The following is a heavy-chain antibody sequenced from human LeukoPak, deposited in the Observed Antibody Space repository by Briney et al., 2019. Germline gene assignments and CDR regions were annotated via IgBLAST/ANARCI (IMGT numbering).Heavy chain of an antibody. CDR3: ATAMVTYYYYYMDV. V-gene: IGHV1-2*02. D-gene: IGHD5-18*01. CDR2: INPNSGGT. J-gene: IGHJ6*03. Sequence: ASVKVSCKASGYTFTSYGISWVRQAPGQGLEWMGWINPNSGGTNYAQKFQGRVTMTRDTSISTAYMELSRLRSDDTAVYYCATAMVTYYYYYMDVWGKGTTVTVPS. CDR1: GYTFTSYG.